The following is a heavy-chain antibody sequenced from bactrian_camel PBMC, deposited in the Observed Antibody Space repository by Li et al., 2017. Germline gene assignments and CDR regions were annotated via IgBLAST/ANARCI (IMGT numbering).Heavy chain of an antibody. J-gene: IGHJ4*01. D-gene: IGHD3*01. CDR1: GVASARDFRENC. Sequence: HVQLVESGGDSVEAGGSLRLSCDASGVASARDFRENCMGWFRQAPGKEREGVAHLHTNTGSTYYADSVKGRFAISRDYAKNTLYLQMNSLKPEDTAMYYCAAKGGSCRRAWRMTITTGVRGPRSPS. V-gene: IGHV3S54*01. CDR3: AAKGGSCRRAWRMTITT. CDR2: LHTNTGST.